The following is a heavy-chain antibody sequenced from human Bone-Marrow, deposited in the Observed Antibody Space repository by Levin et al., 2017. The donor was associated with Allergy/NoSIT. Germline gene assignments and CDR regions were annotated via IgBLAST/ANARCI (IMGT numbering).Heavy chain of an antibody. CDR2: IWYDGNKK. D-gene: IGHD4-17*01. Sequence: QAGGSLRLSCAASGFNFSNYGMHWVRQAPGKGPEWVAVIWYDGNKKYYADSVKGRFTISRDNSKNTLYLRMNSLRAEDTAVYYCARDPTDYGDYAPGYFDLWGRGSLVTVSS. J-gene: IGHJ2*01. CDR1: GFNFSNYG. CDR3: ARDPTDYGDYAPGYFDL. V-gene: IGHV3-33*01.